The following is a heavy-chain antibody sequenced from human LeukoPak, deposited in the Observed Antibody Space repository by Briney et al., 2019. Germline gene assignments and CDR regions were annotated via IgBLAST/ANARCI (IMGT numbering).Heavy chain of an antibody. CDR2: ISYDGSNK. J-gene: IGHJ4*02. V-gene: IGHV3-30*18. Sequence: GGSLRLSCAASGFTFSSYGMHWVRQAPGKGLEWVAVISYDGSNKYYADSVKGRFTISRDNSKNTLYLQMNSLRAEDTAVYYCAKYTGYQYYFDYWGQGTLVTVSS. CDR3: AKYTGYQYYFDY. D-gene: IGHD2-2*01. CDR1: GFTFSSYG.